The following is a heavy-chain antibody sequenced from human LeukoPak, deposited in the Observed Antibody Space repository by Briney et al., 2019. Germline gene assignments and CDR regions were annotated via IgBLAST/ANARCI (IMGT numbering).Heavy chain of an antibody. CDR3: ARDLPQWSPYFDY. J-gene: IGHJ4*02. D-gene: IGHD6-19*01. CDR2: ILARGST. CDR1: AGSITSGSYY. V-gene: IGHV4-61*02. Sequence: PSQTLSLARTVSAGSITSGSYYWGWIRQPAGKGLEWIGLILARGSTNYNPSLKSRVTISGATSKNQCTLKPSSVTAADTAMDYCARDLPQWSPYFDYWGQGTLVTVSS.